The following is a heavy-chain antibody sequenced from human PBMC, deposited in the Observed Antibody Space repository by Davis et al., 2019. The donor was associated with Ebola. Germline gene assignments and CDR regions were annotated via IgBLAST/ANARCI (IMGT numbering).Heavy chain of an antibody. Sequence: PSKTLSPTCNVSGSSINTHRCYWGWVRQPPGKGLEWIVSIFYMGSAYFNTSLEGRVTMSVDTSKNRFSLNLTSVTAADTAVYYCATVGAYNWFEDWGQGTLVTVAS. CDR1: GSSINTHRCY. CDR3: ATVGAYNWFED. D-gene: IGHD3-16*01. V-gene: IGHV4-39*07. CDR2: IFYMGSA. J-gene: IGHJ5*02.